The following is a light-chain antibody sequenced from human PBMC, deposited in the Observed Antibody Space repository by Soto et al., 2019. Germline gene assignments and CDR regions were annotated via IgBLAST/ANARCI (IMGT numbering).Light chain of an antibody. Sequence: QSALTQPASVSGSPGQSITISCTGTRRDVGGYNYVSWYQQYPGKSPKLLIYEVTHRPSGVSNRFSGSKSGNTASLTISGLQAEVEADYYCSSYTISNTLPFVFGTGTKVTVL. CDR3: SSYTISNTLPFV. CDR1: RRDVGGYNY. V-gene: IGLV2-14*01. CDR2: EVT. J-gene: IGLJ1*01.